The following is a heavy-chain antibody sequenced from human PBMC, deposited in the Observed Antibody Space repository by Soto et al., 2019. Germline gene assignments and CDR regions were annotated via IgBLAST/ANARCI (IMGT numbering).Heavy chain of an antibody. CDR3: ARGDLHSDGSDGSF. J-gene: IGHJ4*02. V-gene: IGHV4-34*01. CDR2: INHRGST. D-gene: IGHD2-15*01. Sequence: QVQLQQWGAGLLKPSETLSLTCAVYGGSFSGYYWSWIRQPPGKGLEWIGEINHRGSTNYNPSLKSRVTISVDPSKNQFSLRLSSVTAADTAVYYCARGDLHSDGSDGSFWGRGTLVTVSS. CDR1: GGSFSGYY.